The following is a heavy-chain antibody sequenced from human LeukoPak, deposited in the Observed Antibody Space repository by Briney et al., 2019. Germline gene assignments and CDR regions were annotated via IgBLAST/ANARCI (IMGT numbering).Heavy chain of an antibody. J-gene: IGHJ2*01. V-gene: IGHV4-34*01. D-gene: IGHD2-15*01. CDR1: GGSFSGYY. Sequence: SETLSLTCAVYGGSFSGYYWGWIRQPPGKGLEWIGSIYHSGSTYYNPSLKSRVTISVDTSKNQFSLKLSSVTAADTAVYYCASIYCSGGSCHSKWYFDLWGRGTLVTVSS. CDR3: ASIYCSGGSCHSKWYFDL. CDR2: IYHSGST.